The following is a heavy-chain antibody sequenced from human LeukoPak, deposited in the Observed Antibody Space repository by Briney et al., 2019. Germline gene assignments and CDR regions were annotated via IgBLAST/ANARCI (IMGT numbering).Heavy chain of an antibody. D-gene: IGHD3-22*01. CDR2: IYYSGST. J-gene: IGHJ5*02. Sequence: PSETLSLTCTVSGGSISSYYWSWIRQPPGKGLEWIGYIYYSGSTNYNPSLKSRVTISVDTSKNQFSLKLSSVTAADTAVYYCARGYYDSSGNLFDPWGQRTLVTVSS. CDR3: ARGYYDSSGNLFDP. V-gene: IGHV4-59*08. CDR1: GGSISSYY.